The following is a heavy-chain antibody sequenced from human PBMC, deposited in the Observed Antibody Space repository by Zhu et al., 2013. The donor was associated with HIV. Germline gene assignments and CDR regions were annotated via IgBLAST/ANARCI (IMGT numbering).Heavy chain of an antibody. CDR3: ARALRPLYYYDSSGPFDY. CDR1: GYTFTSYY. CDR2: INPSGGST. Sequence: QVQLVQSGAEVKKPGASVKVSCKASGYTFTSYYMHWVRQAPGQGLEWMGIINPSGGSTSYAQKFQGRVTMTRDTSTSTVYMELSSLRSEDTAVYYCARALRPLYYYDSSGPFDYVGQGTLVTVSS. D-gene: IGHD3-22*01. V-gene: IGHV1-46*01. J-gene: IGHJ4*02.